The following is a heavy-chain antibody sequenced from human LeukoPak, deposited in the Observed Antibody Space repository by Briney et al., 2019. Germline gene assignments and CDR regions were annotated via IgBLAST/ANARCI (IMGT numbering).Heavy chain of an antibody. V-gene: IGHV4-39*07. D-gene: IGHD5-12*01. CDR2: TYTSGST. J-gene: IGHJ6*03. CDR3: ARVGLRGYSGYDTEVAADYYYMDV. Sequence: SETLSLTCTVSGGSISSNSYYWGWIRQPPGKGLEWIGRTYTSGSTNYNPSLKSRVTMSVDMSKNQFSLKLSSMIAADTAVYYCARVGLRGYSGYDTEVAADYYYMDVWGKGTTVTVSS. CDR1: GGSISSNSYY.